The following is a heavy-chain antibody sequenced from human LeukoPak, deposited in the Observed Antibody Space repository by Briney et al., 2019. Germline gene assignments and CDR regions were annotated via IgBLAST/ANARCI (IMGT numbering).Heavy chain of an antibody. CDR1: GFTFSSYA. V-gene: IGHV3-64*01. J-gene: IGHJ4*02. D-gene: IGHD1-26*01. Sequence: GGSLRLSCATSGFTFSSYAMHWVRQAPGKGLEYVSAISSNGGSTYYANSVKGRFTISRDNSKNTLYLQMGSLRAEDMAVYYCAREGGLIVGATGAIDYFDYWGQGTLVTVSS. CDR3: AREGGLIVGATGAIDYFDY. CDR2: ISSNGGST.